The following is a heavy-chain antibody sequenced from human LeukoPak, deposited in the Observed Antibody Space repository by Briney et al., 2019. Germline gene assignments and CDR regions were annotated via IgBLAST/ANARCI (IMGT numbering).Heavy chain of an antibody. D-gene: IGHD5-12*01. CDR3: ARHNGFGGWPPGAFDI. V-gene: IGHV1-69*05. J-gene: IGHJ3*02. CDR1: GGTFSSYA. CDR2: IIPIFGTA. Sequence: ASVKVSCKASGGTFSSYAISWVRQAPGQGLEWMGGIIPIFGTANYAQKFQGRVTITTDESTSTAYMELSSLRSEDTAVYYCARHNGFGGWPPGAFDIWGQGTMVTVSS.